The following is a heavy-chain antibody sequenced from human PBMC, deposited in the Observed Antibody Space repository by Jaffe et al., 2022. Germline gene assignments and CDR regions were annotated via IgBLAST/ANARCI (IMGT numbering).Heavy chain of an antibody. CDR1: GFSLSTSGVG. CDR2: IYWNDDK. D-gene: IGHD3-3*01. CDR3: ALRSLTYYDFWSGYYIGDAFDI. J-gene: IGHJ3*02. Sequence: QITLKESGPTLVKPTQTLTLTCTFSGFSLSTSGVGVGWIRQPPGKALEWLALIYWNDDKRYSPSLKSRLTITKDTSKNQVVLTMTNMDPVDTATYYCALRSLTYYDFWSGYYIGDAFDIWGQGTMVTVSS. V-gene: IGHV2-5*01.